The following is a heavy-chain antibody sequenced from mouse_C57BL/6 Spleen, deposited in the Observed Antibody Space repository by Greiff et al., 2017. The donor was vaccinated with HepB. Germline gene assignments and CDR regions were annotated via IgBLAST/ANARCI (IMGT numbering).Heavy chain of an antibody. CDR3: ARGATVVEDD. J-gene: IGHJ2*01. CDR2: INPNNGGT. CDR1: GYTFTDYY. Sequence: EVQLQQSGPELVKPGASVKISCKASGYTFTDYYMNWVKQSHGKSLEWIGDINPNNGGTSYNQKFKGKATLTVDKSSSTAYMELRSLTSEDSAVYYCARGATVVEDDWGQGITHTVSS. D-gene: IGHD1-1*01. V-gene: IGHV1-26*01.